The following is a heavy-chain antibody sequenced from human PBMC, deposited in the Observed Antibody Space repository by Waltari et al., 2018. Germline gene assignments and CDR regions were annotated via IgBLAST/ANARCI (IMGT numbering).Heavy chain of an antibody. D-gene: IGHD1-26*01. CDR2: IKQDGTAE. CDR3: ARAGVGAISFSDY. CDR1: GFILGSHW. V-gene: IGHV3-7*01. J-gene: IGHJ4*02. Sequence: EVQLVESGGGLVQPGGSLRLSCAASGFILGSHWMSWVRQAPGKGLEWVANIKQDGTAEYYVDSVRGRFTISRDNAKNSLFLQMNSLRAEDTAVYYCARAGVGAISFSDYWGQGTLGSVSS.